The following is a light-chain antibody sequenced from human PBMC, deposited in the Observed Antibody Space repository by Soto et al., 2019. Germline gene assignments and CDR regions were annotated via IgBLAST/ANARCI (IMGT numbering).Light chain of an antibody. CDR2: SAS. J-gene: IGKJ4*01. Sequence: IQMTQSPSSLSASVGDRVTITCRASPGVRDDVGWYQQKPGKAPKLLIYSASTLQSGVPSRFSGSGSGTDFTLTISGLQPDFFASYYRLQESTFPLSFAAGTKVAIK. CDR1: PGVRDD. CDR3: LQESTFPLS. V-gene: IGKV1-6*01.